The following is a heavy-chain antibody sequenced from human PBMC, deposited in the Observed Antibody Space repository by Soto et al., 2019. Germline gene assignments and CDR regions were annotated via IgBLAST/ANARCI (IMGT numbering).Heavy chain of an antibody. D-gene: IGHD2-2*01. CDR1: GFTFSSYG. Sequence: QVQLVESGGGVVQPGRSLRLSCAASGFTFSSYGMHWVRQAPGKGLEWVAVISYDGSNKYYAESVKGRFTISRDNSKNTLYLQMNSLRAEDTAVYYCARNQTSYSGMDVWGQGTTVTVSS. V-gene: IGHV3-30*03. CDR2: ISYDGSNK. CDR3: ARNQTSYSGMDV. J-gene: IGHJ6*02.